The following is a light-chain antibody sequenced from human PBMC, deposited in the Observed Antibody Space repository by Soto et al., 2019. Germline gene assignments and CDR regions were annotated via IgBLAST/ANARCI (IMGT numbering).Light chain of an antibody. V-gene: IGKV3-11*01. J-gene: IGKJ4*01. CDR1: QSVDSY. CDR3: QQRRNWPLT. Sequence: EIVLTQSPATLSLSPGERATLSCRASQSVDSYLIWYQQRPGQAPRLLVYDVSKRATGIPVRFSGSGSGTDFTLTISSLEPEDVAIYYCQQRRNWPLTFGGGTKVEIK. CDR2: DVS.